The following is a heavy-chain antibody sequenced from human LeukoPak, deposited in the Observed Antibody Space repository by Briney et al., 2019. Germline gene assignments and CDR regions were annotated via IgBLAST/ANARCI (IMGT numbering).Heavy chain of an antibody. CDR3: ARADPNASGYFYRFNWFDP. Sequence: SEALSLTCTVSGGSISGYYWSWIRQPPGKRLEWIGYVYDTGATNYNPSLKSRFTISIDTSKNQFSLYLSSVTAADTAVYYCARADPNASGYFYRFNWFDPWGQGTLVTVSS. CDR1: GGSISGYY. CDR2: VYDTGAT. D-gene: IGHD3-10*01. J-gene: IGHJ5*02. V-gene: IGHV4-59*08.